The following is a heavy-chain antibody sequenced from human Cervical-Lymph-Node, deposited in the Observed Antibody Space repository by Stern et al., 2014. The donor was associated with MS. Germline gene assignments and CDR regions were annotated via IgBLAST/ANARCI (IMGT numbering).Heavy chain of an antibody. V-gene: IGHV3-23*01. J-gene: IGHJ4*02. Sequence: EVQLLESGGGLVQPGGSLRLSCAASGFTFSSYAMSWVRQAPGKGLQWVSGISDSDSSTYYADSVKGRFTISRDNSKNSLYLQMSRLRAEDTAVYYCAKVTYGDYGTFFDSWGQGTLVTVSS. CDR3: AKVTYGDYGTFFDS. CDR1: GFTFSSYA. D-gene: IGHD4-17*01. CDR2: ISDSDSST.